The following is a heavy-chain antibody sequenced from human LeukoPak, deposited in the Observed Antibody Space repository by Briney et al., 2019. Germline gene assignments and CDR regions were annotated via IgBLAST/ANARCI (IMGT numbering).Heavy chain of an antibody. CDR2: IYYSGST. V-gene: IGHV4-39*01. CDR3: ARQWLRHTRDDY. J-gene: IGHJ4*02. D-gene: IGHD5-24*01. Sequence: PSETLSLTCTVSGGSISSSSYYWGWIRQPPGKGLEWIGSIYYSGSTYYNPSLKSRVTISVDTSKNQFSLKLSSVTAADTAVYYCARQWLRHTRDDYWGQGTLVTVSS. CDR1: GGSISSSSYY.